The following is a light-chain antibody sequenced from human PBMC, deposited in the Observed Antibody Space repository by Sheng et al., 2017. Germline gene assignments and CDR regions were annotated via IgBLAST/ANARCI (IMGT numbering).Light chain of an antibody. CDR2: GAS. J-gene: IGKJ2*01. CDR1: QSVTNN. V-gene: IGKV3-15*01. Sequence: VMTQSPATLSVSPGERATLSCRASQSVTNNLAWYQQKPGQAPRLLIYGASTRATGVPATFSGSGSGTEFTLTISSLQSEDFAVYYCQHYNNWPYTFGQGTKLEIK. CDR3: QHYNNWPYT.